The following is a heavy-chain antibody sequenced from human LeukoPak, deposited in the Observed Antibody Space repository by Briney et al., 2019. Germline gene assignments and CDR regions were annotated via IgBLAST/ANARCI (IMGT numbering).Heavy chain of an antibody. V-gene: IGHV1-8*01. CDR2: MNPNSGNT. CDR3: ARADSWGEFYYYYYYMDV. D-gene: IGHD3-16*01. Sequence: ASVKVSCTASGYTFTSYDINWVRQATGQGLEWMGWMNPNSGNTGYAQKFQGRVTMTRNTSISTAYMELSSLRSEDTAVYYCARADSWGEFYYYYYYMDVWGKGTTVTVSS. J-gene: IGHJ6*03. CDR1: GYTFTSYD.